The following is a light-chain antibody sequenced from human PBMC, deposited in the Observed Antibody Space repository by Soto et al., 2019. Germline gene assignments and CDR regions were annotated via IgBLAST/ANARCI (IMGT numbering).Light chain of an antibody. Sequence: QSVLTQPPSVSGAPGQTITISCTGSRSNVGANYDVHWYQQFPGTAPKLLIFGNTKRPSGVPDRFSGSKSGSSASLAITGLQAEDEADYYCQSSDSSLSAFHVFGTGTKLTVL. J-gene: IGLJ1*01. CDR3: QSSDSSLSAFHV. CDR2: GNT. V-gene: IGLV1-40*01. CDR1: RSNVGANYD.